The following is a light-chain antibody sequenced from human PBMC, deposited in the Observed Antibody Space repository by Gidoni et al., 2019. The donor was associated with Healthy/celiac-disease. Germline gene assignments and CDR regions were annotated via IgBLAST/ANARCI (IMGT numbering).Light chain of an antibody. CDR2: GAS. Sequence: EIVMPQSPATLSVSPGERATRSCRASQSVSSNLAWYQQKPGQAPRLLIYGASTRATGIPARFSGSGSGTEFTLTISSLQSEDFAVYYCQQYNNWPYTFGQGTKLEIK. V-gene: IGKV3-15*01. CDR3: QQYNNWPYT. J-gene: IGKJ2*01. CDR1: QSVSSN.